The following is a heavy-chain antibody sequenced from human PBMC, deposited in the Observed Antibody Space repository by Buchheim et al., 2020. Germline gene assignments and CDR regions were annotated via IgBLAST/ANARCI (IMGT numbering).Heavy chain of an antibody. V-gene: IGHV4-61*01. CDR2: IYYNGGT. CDR3: AREARYCSSTSCSGYYGMDV. Sequence: QVQLQESGPGLVKPSETLSLTCTVSGDSVSSGSFYWSRIRQPPGEGLEWIGYIYYNGGTNYNPSLKSRVTISVDTSKNQFSLKLSSVTAADTAVYYCAREARYCSSTSCSGYYGMDVWGQGTT. CDR1: GDSVSSGSFY. D-gene: IGHD2-2*01. J-gene: IGHJ6*02.